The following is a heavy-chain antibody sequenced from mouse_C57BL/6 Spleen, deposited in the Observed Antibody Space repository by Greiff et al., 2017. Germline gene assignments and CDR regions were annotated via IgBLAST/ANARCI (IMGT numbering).Heavy chain of an antibody. CDR3: ARDYGNYFAWFAY. V-gene: IGHV5-4*01. J-gene: IGHJ3*01. D-gene: IGHD2-1*01. CDR1: GFNFSSYA. Sequence: EVQGVESGGGLVKPGGSLKLSCAASGFNFSSYAISWVRQTPEKRLEWVATISDGGSYTYYPDNVKGRFTISRDNAKNNLYLQMSHLKSEDTAMYYCARDYGNYFAWFAYWGQGTLVTVSA. CDR2: ISDGGSYT.